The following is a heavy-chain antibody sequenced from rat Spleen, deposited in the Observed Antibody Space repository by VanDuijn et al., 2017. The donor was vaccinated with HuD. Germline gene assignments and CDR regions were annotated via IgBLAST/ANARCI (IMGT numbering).Heavy chain of an antibody. CDR3: TTCTIGGVLDA. Sequence: EVQLVESGGGLVQPGRSLKLSCAASAFTFSDYNMAWVRQAPKKGLEWVATISYDGSRIYYRDSVKGRFTISRDNAKSTLYLQMDSLRSEDTATYYCTTCTIGGVLDAWGQGVMVTVSS. CDR2: ISYDGSRI. J-gene: IGHJ2*01. CDR1: AFTFSDYN. D-gene: IGHD4-3*01. V-gene: IGHV5-7*01.